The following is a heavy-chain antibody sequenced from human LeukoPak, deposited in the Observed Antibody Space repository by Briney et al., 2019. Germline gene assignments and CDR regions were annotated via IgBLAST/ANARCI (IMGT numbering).Heavy chain of an antibody. CDR2: IYYSGST. D-gene: IGHD6-13*01. CDR1: GGSISSYY. V-gene: IGHV4-59*08. CDR3: ARHYSSSWYYFDY. J-gene: IGHJ4*02. Sequence: SETLSLTCTVSGGSISSYYWSWIRQPPGKGLEWIGYIYYSGSTNYNPSLKSRVTISVDTSKNQFSLKLSSVTAADTAVYYCARHYSSSWYYFDYWGQGTLVTVSS.